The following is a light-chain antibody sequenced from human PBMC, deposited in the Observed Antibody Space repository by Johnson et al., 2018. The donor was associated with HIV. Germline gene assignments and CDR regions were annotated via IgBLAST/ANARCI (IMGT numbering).Light chain of an antibody. CDR2: DNN. J-gene: IGLJ1*01. Sequence: QSVLTQPPSVSAAPGQKVTISCSGSSSNIGNNYVSWYQQLPGTAPKLLIYDNNKRPSGIPDRFSGSKSGTSATLGSTGLQTGAEPDYYCGTWANSLSANVFGTGTKVTVL. CDR1: SSNIGNNY. CDR3: GTWANSLSANV. V-gene: IGLV1-51*01.